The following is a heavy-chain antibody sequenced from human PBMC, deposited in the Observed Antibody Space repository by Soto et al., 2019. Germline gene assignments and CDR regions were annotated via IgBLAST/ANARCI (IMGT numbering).Heavy chain of an antibody. CDR2: ISWNSGSI. J-gene: IGHJ3*02. CDR1: GFTFEDYA. V-gene: IGHV3-9*01. D-gene: IGHD2-2*02. CDR3: AKDIGCSSTSCYKAFDI. Sequence: PGGSLRLSCAASGFTFEDYAMHWVRQAPGKGLEWVSGISWNSGSIGYADSVKGRFTISRDNAKNSLYLQMNSLRAEDTALYYCAKDIGCSSTSCYKAFDIWGQGTMVTVSS.